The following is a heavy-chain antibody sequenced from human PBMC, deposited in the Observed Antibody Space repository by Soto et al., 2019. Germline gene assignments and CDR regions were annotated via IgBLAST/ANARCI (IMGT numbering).Heavy chain of an antibody. CDR3: ARSMTTVVTLDY. CDR1: GGSISSYY. Sequence: PLETLSLTCTVSGGSISSYYWGWIRQPPGKGLEWIGSIYYSGSTYYNPSLKSRVTISVDMSKNQFSLKLSSVTAADTAVYYCARSMTTVVTLDYWGQGTLVTVSS. D-gene: IGHD4-17*01. V-gene: IGHV4-39*01. J-gene: IGHJ4*02. CDR2: IYYSGST.